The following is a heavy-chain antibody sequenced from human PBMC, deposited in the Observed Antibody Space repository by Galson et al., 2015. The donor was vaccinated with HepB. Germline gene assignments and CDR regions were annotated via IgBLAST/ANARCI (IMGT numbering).Heavy chain of an antibody. CDR2: IKQDGLEK. V-gene: IGHV3-7*04. Sequence: SLRLSCAASGFTFGNFWMTWVRRAPGKGLEWVANIKQDGLEKYYVDSVKGRFTISRDDAKNSLYLQMNSLRAEDTAVYYCARGWAGATTVDYWGQGTLVTVAS. CDR3: ARGWAGATTVDY. CDR1: GFTFGNFW. D-gene: IGHD6-25*01. J-gene: IGHJ4*02.